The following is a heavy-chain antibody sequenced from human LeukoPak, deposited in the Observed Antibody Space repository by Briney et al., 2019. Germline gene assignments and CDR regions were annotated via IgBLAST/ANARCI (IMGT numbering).Heavy chain of an antibody. V-gene: IGHV3-48*01. J-gene: IGHJ3*02. D-gene: IGHD3-3*01. CDR3: ARVDWSGYPDAFDI. CDR1: GFTFSSYS. CDR2: ISSSSSTI. Sequence: TGGSLRLSCAASGFTFSSYSMNWVRQAPGKGLEWVSYISSSSSTIYYADSVKGRFTISRDNAKNSLYLQMNSLRAEDTAVYYCARVDWSGYPDAFDIWGQGTMVTVSS.